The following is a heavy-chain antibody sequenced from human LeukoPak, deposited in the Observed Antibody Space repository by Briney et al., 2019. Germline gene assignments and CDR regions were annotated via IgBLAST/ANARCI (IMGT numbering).Heavy chain of an antibody. CDR2: IYYSGST. D-gene: IGHD5-24*01. Sequence: SETLSLTCTVSGGSISSHYWSWIRQPPGKGLEWIGYIYYSGSTNYNPSLKCRVTISVDTSKNQFSLKLSSVTAADTAVYYCARARRGDDYNYYYYYMDVWGKGTTVTASS. V-gene: IGHV4-59*11. J-gene: IGHJ6*03. CDR1: GGSISSHY. CDR3: ARARRGDDYNYYYYYMDV.